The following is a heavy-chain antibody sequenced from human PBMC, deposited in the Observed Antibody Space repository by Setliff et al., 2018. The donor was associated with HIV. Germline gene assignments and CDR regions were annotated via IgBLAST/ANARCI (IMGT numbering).Heavy chain of an antibody. J-gene: IGHJ3*02. D-gene: IGHD1-20*01. CDR1: GGSISSSSYY. CDR3: ASLYNWNPRGGVGGAFDI. V-gene: IGHV4-39*07. CDR2: IYYSGST. Sequence: SETLSLTCTVSGGSISSSSYYWGWIRQPPGKGLEWIGSIYYSGSTYYNTSLKSRVTILVDTSKKQLSLKMSSVTAADTAVYYCASLYNWNPRGGVGGAFDIWGQGTMVTVSS.